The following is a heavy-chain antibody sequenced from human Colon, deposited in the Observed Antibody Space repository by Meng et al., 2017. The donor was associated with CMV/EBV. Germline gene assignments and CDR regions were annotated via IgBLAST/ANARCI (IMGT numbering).Heavy chain of an antibody. CDR3: KRDIVL. D-gene: IGHD2-15*01. V-gene: IGHV1-46*01. CDR1: GFSFSTQY. Sequence: QEQLVQSGAEVKKPGASVKVSCKASGFSFSTQYIHWVREAPGQGLEWMGIIKTSGGSTGYAQRFQGRVTMTRDTSTNTDYMELSSLRSEDKAMYYCKRDIVLWGQGTLVTVSS. CDR2: IKTSGGST. J-gene: IGHJ4*02.